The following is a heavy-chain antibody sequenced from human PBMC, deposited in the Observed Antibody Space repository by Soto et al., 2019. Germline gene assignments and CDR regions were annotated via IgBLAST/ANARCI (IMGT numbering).Heavy chain of an antibody. V-gene: IGHV1-18*01. CDR3: ASSVVPAAFDAFDI. CDR2: ISAYNGNT. CDR1: GYTFTSCG. D-gene: IGHD2-2*01. J-gene: IGHJ3*02. Sequence: ASVKVSCKASGYTFTSCGISWVRQAPGQGLEWMGWISAYNGNTNYAQKLQGRVTMTTDTSTSTAYMELRSLRSDDTAVYYCASSVVPAAFDAFDIWGQGTMVTVSS.